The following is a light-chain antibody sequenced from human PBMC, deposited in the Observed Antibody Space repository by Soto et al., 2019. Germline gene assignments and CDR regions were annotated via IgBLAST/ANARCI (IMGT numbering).Light chain of an antibody. CDR3: QSYDSNLSGVI. CDR1: SSNIGAGYD. J-gene: IGLJ2*01. CDR2: DSN. V-gene: IGLV1-40*01. Sequence: QSVLTQPPSVSGAPGERVTISCTGSSSNIGAGYDVHWYQQVPGTAPKLLIYDSNKRPSGVPDRFSGSKSGTSASLAITGLQAEDETDYYCQSYDSNLSGVIFGGGTKVTVL.